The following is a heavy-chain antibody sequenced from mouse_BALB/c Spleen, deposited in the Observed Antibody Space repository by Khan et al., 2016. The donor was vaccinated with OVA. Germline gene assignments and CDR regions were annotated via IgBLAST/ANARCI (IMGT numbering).Heavy chain of an antibody. D-gene: IGHD2-14*01. J-gene: IGHJ3*01. CDR3: VRDGAYHRNDGWFAY. Sequence: QVQLQQSGAELARPGASVKMSCKASGYTFTSYTIHWIKKRPGQGLEWIGYINPSNGYTNYNQKFKDKATLTTDKSSNTAYLQLSSLTSADSAVYNCVRDGAYHRNDGWFAYWCQGTLVTVSA. CDR1: GYTFTSYT. CDR2: INPSNGYT. V-gene: IGHV1-4*01.